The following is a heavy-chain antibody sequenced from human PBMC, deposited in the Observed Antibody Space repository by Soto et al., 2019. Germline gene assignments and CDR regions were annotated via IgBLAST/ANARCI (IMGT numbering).Heavy chain of an antibody. Sequence: QVQLVQSGAEVKKPGASVKVSCKASGYTFTSYGISWVRQAPGQGLEWMGWISAYNGNTNYAQKLQGRVTMTTDTSTSTAYMELRSLRPDDTAVYYCARDPPIVVVPAARIRFDPWGQGTLVTVSS. D-gene: IGHD2-2*01. CDR2: ISAYNGNT. CDR3: ARDPPIVVVPAARIRFDP. V-gene: IGHV1-18*01. J-gene: IGHJ5*02. CDR1: GYTFTSYG.